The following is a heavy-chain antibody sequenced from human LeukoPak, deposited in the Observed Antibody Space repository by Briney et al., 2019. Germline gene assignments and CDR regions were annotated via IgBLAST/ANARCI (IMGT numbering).Heavy chain of an antibody. J-gene: IGHJ4*02. Sequence: GRSLRLSCAASGFTFSSSWMSWVRQAPGKGLEWVANIKQDGSEKYYVDSVKGRFTITRDNAKNSLYLQMNSLRAEDTAVYYCARTKAGTATFDYWGQGILVTVSS. CDR3: ARTKAGTATFDY. CDR1: GFTFSSSW. CDR2: IKQDGSEK. V-gene: IGHV3-7*05. D-gene: IGHD6-13*01.